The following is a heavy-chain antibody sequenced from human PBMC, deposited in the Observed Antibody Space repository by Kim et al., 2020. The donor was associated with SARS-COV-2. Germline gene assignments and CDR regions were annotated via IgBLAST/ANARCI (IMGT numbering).Heavy chain of an antibody. CDR1: GFSFIAYS. CDR2: ISSSSSYI. V-gene: IGHV3-21*01. Sequence: GGSLRLSCAASGFSFIAYSMNWVRQAPGKGLEWVSSISSSSSYIYYADSLKGRFTNSRDNAKNSLYLQMNSLRAEDTAVYYCARESYYDGGFDIWGQGTMVTVSS. CDR3: ARESYYDGGFDI. J-gene: IGHJ3*02. D-gene: IGHD3-10*01.